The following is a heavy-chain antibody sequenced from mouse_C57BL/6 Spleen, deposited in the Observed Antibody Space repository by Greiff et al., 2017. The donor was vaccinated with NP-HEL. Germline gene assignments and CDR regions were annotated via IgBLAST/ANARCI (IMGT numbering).Heavy chain of an antibody. V-gene: IGHV1-81*01. CDR1: GYTFTSYG. J-gene: IGHJ4*01. CDR3: ARDGSYAMDY. CDR2: IYPRSGNT. Sequence: QVQLKQSGAELARPGASVKLSCKASGYTFTSYGISWVKQRTGQGLEWIGEIYPRSGNTYYNEKFKGKATLTADKSSSTAYMELRSLTSEDSAVYFCARDGSYAMDYWGQGTSVTVSS.